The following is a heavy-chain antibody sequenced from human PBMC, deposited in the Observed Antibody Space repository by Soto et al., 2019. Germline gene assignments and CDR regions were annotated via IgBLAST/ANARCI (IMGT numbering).Heavy chain of an antibody. J-gene: IGHJ6*02. D-gene: IGHD3-10*01. CDR1: GGTFSSYA. CDR2: IIPIFGTA. Sequence: QVQLVQSGAEVQKPGSSVKVSCKASGGTFSSYAISWVRQAPGQGLEWMGGIIPIFGTANYAQKFQGRVTITADESTSTAYMELSSLRSEDTAVYYCASPMVRGVAYYYYGMDVWGQGTTVTVSS. V-gene: IGHV1-69*01. CDR3: ASPMVRGVAYYYYGMDV.